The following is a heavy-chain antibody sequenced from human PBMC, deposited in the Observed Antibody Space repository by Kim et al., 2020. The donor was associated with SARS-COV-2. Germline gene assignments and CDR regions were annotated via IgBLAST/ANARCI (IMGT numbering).Heavy chain of an antibody. CDR2: IYSGGST. CDR1: GFTVSSNY. J-gene: IGHJ6*02. Sequence: GGSLRLSCAASGFTVSSNYMSWVRQAPGKWLEWVSVIYSGGSTYYADSVKGRFTISRHNSKNTLYLQMNSLRAEDTAVYYCARDQINYDSSGYYYYGMDVWGQGTTVTGSS. D-gene: IGHD3-22*01. CDR3: ARDQINYDSSGYYYYGMDV. V-gene: IGHV3-53*04.